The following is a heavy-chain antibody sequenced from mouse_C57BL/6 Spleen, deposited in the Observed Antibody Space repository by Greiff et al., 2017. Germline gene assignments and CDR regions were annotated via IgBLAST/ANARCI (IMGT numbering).Heavy chain of an antibody. CDR2: IDPEDGET. CDR1: GFNIKDYY. D-gene: IGHD4-1*02. Sequence: VQLQQSGAELVKPGASVKLSCTASGFNIKDYYMHWVKQRTEQGLEWIGRIDPEDGETKYAPKFQGKATITADTSSNTAYLQLSSLTSEDTAVYYCSREASTGTEEYYFDYWGQGTTLTVSS. CDR3: SREASTGTEEYYFDY. J-gene: IGHJ2*01. V-gene: IGHV14-2*01.